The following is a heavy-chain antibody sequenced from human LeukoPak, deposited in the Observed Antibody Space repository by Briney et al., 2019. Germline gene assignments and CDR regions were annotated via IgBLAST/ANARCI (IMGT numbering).Heavy chain of an antibody. CDR2: IYHSGST. J-gene: IGHJ4*02. D-gene: IGHD2-21*01. V-gene: IGHV4-34*01. CDR1: GGSFSGYY. Sequence: SETLSLTCAVYGGSFSGYYWSWIRQPPGKGLEWIGSIYHSGSTYYNPSLKSRVTISVDTSKNQFSLKLSSVTAADTAVYYCARLAYCGGDCYWVSYFDYWGQGTLVTVSS. CDR3: ARLAYCGGDCYWVSYFDY.